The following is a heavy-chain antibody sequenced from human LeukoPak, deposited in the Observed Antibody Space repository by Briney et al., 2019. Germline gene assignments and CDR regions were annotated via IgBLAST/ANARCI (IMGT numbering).Heavy chain of an antibody. CDR2: ISWNSGSI. CDR1: GFTFDDYA. V-gene: IGHV3-9*01. Sequence: GGSLRLSCAASGFTFDDYAMHWVRQAPGKGLEWVSGISWNSGSIGYADSVKGRFTISRDNAKTSLYLQMNSLRAEDTAVYYCAKDYERQRWLQFRNWGQGTLVTVSS. D-gene: IGHD5-24*01. J-gene: IGHJ4*02. CDR3: AKDYERQRWLQFRN.